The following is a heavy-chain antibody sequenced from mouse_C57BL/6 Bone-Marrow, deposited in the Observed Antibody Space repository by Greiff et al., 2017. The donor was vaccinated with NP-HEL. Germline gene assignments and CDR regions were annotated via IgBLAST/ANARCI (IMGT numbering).Heavy chain of an antibody. CDR2: IYPGSGST. J-gene: IGHJ3*01. Sequence: QVHVKQSGAELVKPGASVKMSCKASGYTFTSYWITWVKQRPGQGLEWIGDIYPGSGSTNYNEQFKSKATLTVDTSSSTAYMQLSSLTSEDSAVYYCARWGYYGRGGFAYWGQGTLVTVSA. CDR3: ARWGYYGRGGFAY. D-gene: IGHD1-1*01. CDR1: GYTFTSYW. V-gene: IGHV1-55*01.